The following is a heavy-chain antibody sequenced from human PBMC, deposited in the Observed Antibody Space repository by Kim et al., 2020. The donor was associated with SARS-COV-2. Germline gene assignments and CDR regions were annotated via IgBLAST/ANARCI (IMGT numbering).Heavy chain of an antibody. D-gene: IGHD3-10*01. V-gene: IGHV1-2*02. CDR1: GYSFTDNY. Sequence: SVKVSCKVSGYSFTDNYIHWVRQAPGQGLEWLGLINPNTYVTKYAQKFEGRVTMTRDTSIGTAYMELSSLTSDDTAVYFCAREIGVVKTFGDVWFGYLDSWGPGIQVAVSS. J-gene: IGHJ4*02. CDR2: INPNTYVT. CDR3: AREIGVVKTFGDVWFGYLDS.